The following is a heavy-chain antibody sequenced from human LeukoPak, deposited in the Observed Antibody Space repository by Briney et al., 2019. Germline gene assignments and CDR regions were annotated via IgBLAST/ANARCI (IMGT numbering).Heavy chain of an antibody. CDR2: ISWDGGST. J-gene: IGHJ6*03. V-gene: IGHV3-43*01. CDR1: GFTFDEYT. CDR3: ANGNCYFMDV. Sequence: GGSLRLSCAASGFTFDEYTINWVRQAPGKGLEWVSLISWDGGSTYYADSVKGRFTISRDNSKNSLYLQMNSLRTEDTALYYCANGNCYFMDVWAKGTTVTVSS.